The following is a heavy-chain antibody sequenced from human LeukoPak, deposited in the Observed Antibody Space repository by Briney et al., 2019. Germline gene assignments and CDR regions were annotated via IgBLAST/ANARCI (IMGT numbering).Heavy chain of an antibody. J-gene: IGHJ6*02. CDR1: GGSFSGYY. CDR3: ARDVVVVAATNPYYYYGMDV. Sequence: SETLSLTCAVYGGSFSGYYWSWIRQPPGKGLEWIGEINHSGSTNYNPSLKSRVTISVDTSKNQFSLKLSSVTAADTAVYYCARDVVVVAATNPYYYYGMDVWGQGTTVTVSS. D-gene: IGHD2-15*01. CDR2: INHSGST. V-gene: IGHV4-34*01.